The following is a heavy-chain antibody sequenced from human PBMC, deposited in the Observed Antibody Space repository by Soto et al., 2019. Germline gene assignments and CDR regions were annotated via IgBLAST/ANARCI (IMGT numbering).Heavy chain of an antibody. D-gene: IGHD2-15*01. CDR2: ISGSDGST. CDR3: AKAGYYCSGGSCYQDYFYYGMDV. CDR1: GFTFSNYA. Sequence: PGGSLRLSCAASGFTFSNYAMTWVRQAPGKGLEWVSAISGSDGSTYYADSVKGRFTISRDNSKSTLYLQMNSLRAEDTAVYYCAKAGYYCSGGSCYQDYFYYGMDVWGQGTTVTVSS. V-gene: IGHV3-23*01. J-gene: IGHJ6*02.